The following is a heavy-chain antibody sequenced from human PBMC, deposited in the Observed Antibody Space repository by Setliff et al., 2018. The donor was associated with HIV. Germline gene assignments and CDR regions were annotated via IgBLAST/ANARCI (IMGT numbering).Heavy chain of an antibody. Sequence: PGGSLRLSCAGYGHTFNKYGMHWVRQAPGKGLEWVSALSGAGGSTYYADSVKGRFTISRDNSKNTLYLQMNSLRAEDTAVYYCARGGPPNDYSYYFDSWGQGTLVTVSS. D-gene: IGHD4-17*01. V-gene: IGHV3-23*01. CDR3: ARGGPPNDYSYYFDS. CDR1: GHTFNKYG. J-gene: IGHJ4*02. CDR2: LSGAGGST.